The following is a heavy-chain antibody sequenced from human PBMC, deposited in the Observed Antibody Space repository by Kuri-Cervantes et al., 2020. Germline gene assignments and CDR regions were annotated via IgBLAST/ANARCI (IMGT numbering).Heavy chain of an antibody. CDR1: GGSINHYY. J-gene: IGHJ4*02. CDR2: FFYSGST. D-gene: IGHD5-12*01. CDR3: AEGVATGPLDY. V-gene: IGHV4-59*04. Sequence: SETLSLTCSVSGGSINHYYWGWIRQPPGKGLQWIGYFFYSGSTYYNPSLKSRVTISVDTSKNQFSLKLSSVTAADTAVYYCAEGVATGPLDYWGQGTLVTVSS.